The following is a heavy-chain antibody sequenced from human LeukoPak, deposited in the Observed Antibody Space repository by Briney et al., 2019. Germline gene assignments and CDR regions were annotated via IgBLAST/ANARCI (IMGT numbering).Heavy chain of an antibody. CDR3: ARDRLIGGRFGELSN. V-gene: IGHV3-11*04. CDR2: ISSSSTTI. D-gene: IGHD3-10*01. J-gene: IGHJ4*02. CDR1: GGSISSYY. Sequence: LSLTCTVSGGSISSYYWSWIRQAPGKGLEWVSFISSSSTTIFYADSVKGRFTISRDNAKNSLYLQMNSLRVEDTAVYYCARDRLIGGRFGELSNWGQGSLVTVSS.